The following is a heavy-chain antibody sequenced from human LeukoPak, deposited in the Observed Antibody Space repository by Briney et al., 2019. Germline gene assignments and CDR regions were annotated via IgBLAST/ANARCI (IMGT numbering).Heavy chain of an antibody. CDR1: GFTFSSYE. CDR3: ARQNDFWSGYPTFDY. Sequence: GGSLRLSCAASGFTFSSYEMNWVRQAPGKGLEWVSYISSSGSTIYCADSVKGRFTISRDNAKNSLYLQMNSLRAEDTAVYYCARQNDFWSGYPTFDYWGQGTLVTVSS. D-gene: IGHD3-3*01. J-gene: IGHJ4*02. CDR2: ISSSGSTI. V-gene: IGHV3-48*03.